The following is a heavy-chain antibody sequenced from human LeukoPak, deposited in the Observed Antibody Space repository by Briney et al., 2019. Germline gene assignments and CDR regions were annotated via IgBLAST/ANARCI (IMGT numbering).Heavy chain of an antibody. CDR3: AKQGVVVSTFDY. J-gene: IGHJ4*02. D-gene: IGHD3-22*01. Sequence: GGSLRLSCAASGFTFSSHAMSWVRQAPGKGLEWVSGIGGTGGDTYFADSVKGRFTISRDNSKNTLYLQMNSLRAEDTAVYYCAKQGVVVSTFDYWGQGTLVTVSS. V-gene: IGHV3-23*01. CDR2: IGGTGGDT. CDR1: GFTFSSHA.